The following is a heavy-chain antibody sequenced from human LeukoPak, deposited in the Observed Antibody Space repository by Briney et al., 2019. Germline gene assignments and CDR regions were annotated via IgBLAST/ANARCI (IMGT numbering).Heavy chain of an antibody. CDR3: AKDRDYDSSGYPN. J-gene: IGHJ4*02. CDR2: ISGSGGST. D-gene: IGHD3-22*01. Sequence: GGSLRLSCAASGFTFSSYAMSWVRQAPGKGLEWVSAISGSGGSTYYADSVKGRFTISRDNSKNTLYLQMNSLRAEDAAVYYCAKDRDYDSSGYPNWGQGTLVTVSS. CDR1: GFTFSSYA. V-gene: IGHV3-23*01.